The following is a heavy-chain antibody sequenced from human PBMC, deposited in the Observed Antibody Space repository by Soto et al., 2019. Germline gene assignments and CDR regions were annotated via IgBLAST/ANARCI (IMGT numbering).Heavy chain of an antibody. CDR2: ISGSGCST. CDR1: GFTFSSYA. V-gene: IGHV3-23*01. Sequence: EVQLLESGGGLVQPGGSLRLSCAASGFTFSSYAMSWVRQAPGKGLEWVSAISGSGCSTYYADSVKGRFTISRDTSKNTLYLQMNSLRAEDTAVYYCAKEGGLCSSTSCYEASGWFDPWGQGTLVTVSS. CDR3: AKEGGLCSSTSCYEASGWFDP. J-gene: IGHJ5*02. D-gene: IGHD2-2*01.